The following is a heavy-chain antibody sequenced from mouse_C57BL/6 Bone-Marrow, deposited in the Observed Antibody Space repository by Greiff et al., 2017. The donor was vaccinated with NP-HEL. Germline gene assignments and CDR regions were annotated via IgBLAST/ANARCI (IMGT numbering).Heavy chain of an antibody. J-gene: IGHJ3*01. CDR2: INYDGSST. V-gene: IGHV5-16*01. CDR1: GFTFSDYY. CDR3: ARDDGYYAGFAY. Sequence: EVQLQESEGGLVQPGSSMKLSCTASGFTFSDYYMAWVRQVPEKGLEWVANINYDGSSTYYLDSLKSRFIISRDNAKNILYLQMSSLKSEDTATYYCARDDGYYAGFAYWGQGTLVTVSA. D-gene: IGHD2-3*01.